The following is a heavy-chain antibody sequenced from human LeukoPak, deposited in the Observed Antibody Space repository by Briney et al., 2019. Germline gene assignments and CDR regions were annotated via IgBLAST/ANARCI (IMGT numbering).Heavy chain of an antibody. Sequence: ASVKVSCKASGYTFTSYDINWVRQATGQGLEWMGWMNPNSGNTGYAQKFQGRVTMTRNTSISTAYMELSSLRSGDTAVYYCARASSLVRGVITYYFDYWGQGTLVTVSS. V-gene: IGHV1-8*01. D-gene: IGHD3-10*01. CDR2: MNPNSGNT. CDR3: ARASSLVRGVITYYFDY. CDR1: GYTFTSYD. J-gene: IGHJ4*02.